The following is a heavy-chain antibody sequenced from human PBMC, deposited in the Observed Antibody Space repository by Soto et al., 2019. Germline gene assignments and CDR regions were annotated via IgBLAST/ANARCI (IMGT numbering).Heavy chain of an antibody. CDR1: GFTFSSYA. D-gene: IGHD3-22*01. Sequence: GSLRLSCSASGFTFSSYAMHWVRQAPGKGLEYVSAISSNGGSTYYADSVKGRFTISRDNSKNTLYLQMSSLRAEDTAVYYCVKGRYYYDSSGYRAWFDPWGQGTLVTVSS. CDR2: ISSNGGST. J-gene: IGHJ5*02. V-gene: IGHV3-64D*06. CDR3: VKGRYYYDSSGYRAWFDP.